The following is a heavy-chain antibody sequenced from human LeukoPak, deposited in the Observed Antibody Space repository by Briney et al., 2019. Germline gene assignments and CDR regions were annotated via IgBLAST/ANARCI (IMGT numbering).Heavy chain of an antibody. CDR3: AKYFSSWSFDY. D-gene: IGHD6-13*01. CDR2: IRSRRSTI. J-gene: IGHJ4*02. Sequence: PGGSLRLSCSPSGFTSSSYSMNWVRHAPGEGLEWVSYIRSRRSTIYYADSVRGRFTISRDNAKTSLYVQMNSLRDEPTAVYYCAKYFSSWSFDYWGQGTLVTVSS. CDR1: GFTSSSYS. V-gene: IGHV3-48*02.